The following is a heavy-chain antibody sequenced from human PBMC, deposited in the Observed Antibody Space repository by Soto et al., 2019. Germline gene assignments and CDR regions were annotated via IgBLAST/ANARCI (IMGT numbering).Heavy chain of an antibody. D-gene: IGHD6-19*01. Sequence: ASVKVSCKASGYTFTSYGISWVRQAPGQGLEWMGWISAYNGNTNYAQKLQGRVTMTTDTSTSTAYMEVRSLRPDDTAVYYCARTVVGSSGLDAFDLWGQGTMVTVSS. CDR1: GYTFTSYG. J-gene: IGHJ3*01. CDR2: ISAYNGNT. V-gene: IGHV1-18*01. CDR3: ARTVVGSSGLDAFDL.